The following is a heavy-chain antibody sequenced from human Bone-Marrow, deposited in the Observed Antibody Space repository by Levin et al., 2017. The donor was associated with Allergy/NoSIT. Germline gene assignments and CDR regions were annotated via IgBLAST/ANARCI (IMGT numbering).Heavy chain of an antibody. V-gene: IGHV5-51*01. CDR3: ARQLVTPPYYYYYMDV. CDR1: GYSFTNDW. D-gene: IGHD2-8*02. Sequence: GESLKISCKGSGYSFTNDWIGWVRQMPGKGLEWMGIINLADSDTRYSPPFEGQVIISADKSINTAYLQLRSLKASDTAMYYCARQLVTPPYYYYYMDVWGQGTTVTVSS. J-gene: IGHJ6*03. CDR2: INLADSDT.